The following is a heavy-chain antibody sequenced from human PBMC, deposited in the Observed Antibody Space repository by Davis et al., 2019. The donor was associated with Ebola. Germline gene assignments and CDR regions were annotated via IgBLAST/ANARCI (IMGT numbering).Heavy chain of an antibody. CDR3: ARHGVVAARFDY. D-gene: IGHD2-15*01. V-gene: IGHV3-66*04. CDR2: IYSGGST. CDR1: GFTVSSNY. J-gene: IGHJ4*02. Sequence: GESLKISCAASGFTVSSNYMSWVRQAPGKGLEWVSVIYSGGSTYYGDSVKGRFTIPRDNSKNTLYLQMNSLRAEDTAVYYCARHGVVAARFDYWGQGTLVTVSS.